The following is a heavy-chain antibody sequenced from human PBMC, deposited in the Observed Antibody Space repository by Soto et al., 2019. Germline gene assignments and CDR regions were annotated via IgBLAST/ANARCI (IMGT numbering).Heavy chain of an antibody. CDR2: ISSSSSYI. J-gene: IGHJ4*02. Sequence: GSLRLSGAASGXTFSSYSMNGVRQAPGKGLEWVSSISSSSSYIYYADSVKCRFTISIYNAKNSLYLQMNILRAEDTAVYYCARDMGYSSSSDVNVFDYWGQGTLGTVSS. D-gene: IGHD6-6*01. CDR1: GXTFSSYS. V-gene: IGHV3-21*01. CDR3: ARDMGYSSSSDVNVFDY.